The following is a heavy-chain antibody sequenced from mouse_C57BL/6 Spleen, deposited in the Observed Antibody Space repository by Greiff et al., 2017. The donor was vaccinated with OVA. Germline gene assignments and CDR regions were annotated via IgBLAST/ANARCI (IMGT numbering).Heavy chain of an antibody. Sequence: VQLQESGAELVRPGASVTLSCKASGYTFTDYEMHWVKQTPVHGLEWIGAIDPETGGTAYNQKFKGKAILTADKSSSTAYMELSSLTSEDSAVYYCTRDYDYDEYYFDYWGQGTTLTVSS. V-gene: IGHV1-15*01. D-gene: IGHD2-4*01. CDR2: IDPETGGT. CDR3: TRDYDYDEYYFDY. J-gene: IGHJ2*01. CDR1: GYTFTDYE.